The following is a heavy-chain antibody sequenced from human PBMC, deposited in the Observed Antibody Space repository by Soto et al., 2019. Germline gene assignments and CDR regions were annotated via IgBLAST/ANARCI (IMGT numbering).Heavy chain of an antibody. V-gene: IGHV4-4*02. CDR2: IYHSGST. J-gene: IGHJ4*02. D-gene: IGHD6-19*01. CDR3: APWGGIAVHFDY. CDR1: GGSISSSNW. Sequence: SETLSLTCGVSGGSISSSNWWSWVRQPPGKGLEWIGEIYHSGSTNYNPSLKSRVTISVDKSKNQFSLKLSSVTAADTAVYYCAPWGGIAVHFDYWGQGTLVTVYS.